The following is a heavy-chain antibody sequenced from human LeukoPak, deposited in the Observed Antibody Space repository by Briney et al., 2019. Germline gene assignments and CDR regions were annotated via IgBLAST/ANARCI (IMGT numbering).Heavy chain of an antibody. J-gene: IGHJ4*02. CDR2: VSYDGTNK. CDR3: AKDAFSSGWSYFDY. D-gene: IGHD6-19*01. V-gene: IGHV3-30*18. CDR1: GFTLYSYA. Sequence: PGGSLRLSCAASGFTLYSYAIHWVRQAPGKGREWVAAVSYDGTNKYYADSVKGRFTISRDNSKNTLDLQMNSLRAEDTAVYYCAKDAFSSGWSYFDYWGQGTLVTVSS.